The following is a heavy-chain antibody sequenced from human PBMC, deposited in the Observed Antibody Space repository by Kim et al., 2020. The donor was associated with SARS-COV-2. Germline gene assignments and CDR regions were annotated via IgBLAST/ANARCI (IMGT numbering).Heavy chain of an antibody. CDR2: ISSDSNYI. D-gene: IGHD1-20*01. CDR1: GFTFNTYS. CDR3: ARPQTSVWYIFGY. V-gene: IGHV3-21*01. Sequence: GGSLRLSCTASGFTFNTYSMNWVRQAPGKGPEWVSSISSDSNYIYYVDSVKGRFTISRDNAKTSLYLQMNSLRAEDTAVYYCARPQTSVWYIFGYWGLGT. J-gene: IGHJ4*02.